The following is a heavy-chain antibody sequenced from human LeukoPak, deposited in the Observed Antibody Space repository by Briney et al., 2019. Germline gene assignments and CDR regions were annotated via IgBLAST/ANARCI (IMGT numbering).Heavy chain of an antibody. CDR3: ARGEWSSSPFDY. J-gene: IGHJ4*02. V-gene: IGHV3-21*01. CDR2: ISTSNIYI. Sequence: GGSLRLSCAASGFTFSTYSMNWVRQAPGKGLEWISFISTSNIYIYYADSVKGRFTISRDNARNSLYLQMNSLRAEDTAVYYCARGEWSSSPFDYWGQGTLVTVSS. CDR1: GFTFSTYS. D-gene: IGHD6-6*01.